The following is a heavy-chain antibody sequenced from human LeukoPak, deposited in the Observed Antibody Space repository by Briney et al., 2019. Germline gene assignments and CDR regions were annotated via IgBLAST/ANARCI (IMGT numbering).Heavy chain of an antibody. J-gene: IGHJ5*02. D-gene: IGHD3-3*01. CDR3: ARSYYDFWSGYYRPNWFDP. V-gene: IGHV4-39*01. Sequence: SETLSLTCTVSGGSISSSSYYWGWIRQPPGKGLEWIGSIYYSGSTYYNPSLKSRVTISVDTPKNPFSLNLSSVTAADTAVYYCARSYYDFWSGYYRPNWFDPWGQGTLVTVSS. CDR1: GGSISSSSYY. CDR2: IYYSGST.